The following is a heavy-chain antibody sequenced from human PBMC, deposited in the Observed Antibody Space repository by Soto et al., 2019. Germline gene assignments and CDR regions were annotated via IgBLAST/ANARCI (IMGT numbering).Heavy chain of an antibody. V-gene: IGHV2-5*02. CDR1: GFSLSTSGVG. D-gene: IGHD3-10*01. CDR3: AHRPIYGSGSHFDY. CDR2: IYWDDDK. J-gene: IGHJ4*02. Sequence: ESGPTLVNPTQTLTLTCTFSGFSLSTSGVGVGWIRQPPGKALEWLALIYWDDDKRYSPSLKSRLTITKDTSKNQVVLTMTNMDPVDTATYCCAHRPIYGSGSHFDYWGQGTLVTVSS.